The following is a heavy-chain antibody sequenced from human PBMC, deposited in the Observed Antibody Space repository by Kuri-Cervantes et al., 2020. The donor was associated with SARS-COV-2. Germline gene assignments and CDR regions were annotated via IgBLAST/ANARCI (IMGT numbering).Heavy chain of an antibody. V-gene: IGHV3-30*18. Sequence: GGSLRLSCVASGFNFSTTDMHWVRQAPGKGLEWVTFISSDGKNKKCMASGKGRFTISRDNSKNTPYLQMNSLRAEDTAVYYCAKGIRSNSGYGSFDYWGQGTLVTVSS. CDR3: AKGIRSNSGYGSFDY. J-gene: IGHJ4*02. CDR1: GFNFSTTD. CDR2: ISSDGKNK. D-gene: IGHD5-12*01.